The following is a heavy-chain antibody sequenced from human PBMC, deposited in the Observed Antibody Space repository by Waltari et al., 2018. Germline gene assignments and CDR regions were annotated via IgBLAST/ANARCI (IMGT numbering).Heavy chain of an antibody. CDR3: ATYIGASLGTAAFDV. V-gene: IGHV4-39*01. J-gene: IGHJ3*01. Sequence: QLQLQESGPGLVKPSETLSLTCSVSVVSITTNRHYWGWIRQPPGQGLEWIGNISYNGATYSSPSLRGRVTIFRDTSKNQLSLKLGSVAAADTACYYCATYIGASLGTAAFDVWGQGTMVTVSS. CDR1: VVSITTNRHY. CDR2: ISYNGAT. D-gene: IGHD5-12*01.